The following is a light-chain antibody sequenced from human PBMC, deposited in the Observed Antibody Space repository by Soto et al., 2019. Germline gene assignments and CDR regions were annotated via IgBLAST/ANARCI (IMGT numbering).Light chain of an antibody. CDR1: SSDVGGYDY. Sequence: QSVLTQPASVSGSPGQSITISCTGTSSDVGGYDYVSWYQHHPGKAPKLMIYEVSNRPSGVSNRFSGSKSGNTASLTISGLQAEDEADYYCSSYVSNITYVFGNGTKVTVL. J-gene: IGLJ1*01. CDR3: SSYVSNITYV. V-gene: IGLV2-14*01. CDR2: EVS.